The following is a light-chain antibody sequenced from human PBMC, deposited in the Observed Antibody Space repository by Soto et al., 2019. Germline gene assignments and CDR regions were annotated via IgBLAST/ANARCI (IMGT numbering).Light chain of an antibody. CDR1: QTIDSW. CDR2: KAS. Sequence: DIQMTQSPSTLSASVGDRVTITCRASQTIDSWLAWYQQRPGKPPNLLIYKASILASGVPSRFSGSGSGTEFTLTINSLQPDDFATYYCQQYHIYSGTFGQGTKV. CDR3: QQYHIYSGT. V-gene: IGKV1-5*03. J-gene: IGKJ1*01.